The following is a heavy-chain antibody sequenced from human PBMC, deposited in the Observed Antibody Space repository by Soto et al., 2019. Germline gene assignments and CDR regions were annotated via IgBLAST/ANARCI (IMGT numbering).Heavy chain of an antibody. Sequence: SGPTPVNPTQTLTLTCTFSGFSLSTIQMGVGWIRQPPGKALEWLALIHWNDDKRYSPSLKSRLTITKDTSKNQVVLTMTNMDPVDTGTYYCAHGSVKFDSWGQGILVTVSS. D-gene: IGHD3-10*01. CDR2: IHWNDDK. J-gene: IGHJ4*02. CDR3: AHGSVKFDS. V-gene: IGHV2-5*01. CDR1: GFSLSTIQMG.